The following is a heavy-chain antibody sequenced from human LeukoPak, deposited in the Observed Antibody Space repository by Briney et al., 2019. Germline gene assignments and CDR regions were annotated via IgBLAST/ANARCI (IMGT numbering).Heavy chain of an antibody. D-gene: IGHD3-22*01. J-gene: IGHJ4*02. CDR1: GFTFSSYA. V-gene: IGHV3-23*01. CDR3: AKGVRTYNYDSSGYHDY. Sequence: GGSLRLSCAASGFTFSSYAMSWVRQAPGKGLEWVSAISGSGGNTYYADSVKGRFTISRDNSKNTLYLQMNGLRAEDTAVYYCAKGVRTYNYDSSGYHDYWGQGTLVTVSS. CDR2: ISGSGGNT.